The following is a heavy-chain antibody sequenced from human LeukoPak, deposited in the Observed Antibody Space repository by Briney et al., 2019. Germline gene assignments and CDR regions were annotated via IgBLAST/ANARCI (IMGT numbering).Heavy chain of an antibody. Sequence: SETLSLTCAVYGGSFSGYYWSWIRQPPGKGLEWIGEINHSGSTNYNPSLKSRVTISVDTSKNQFSLKLSSVTAADTAVYYCTRGRSSGWGANFGNWGQGTLVTVSS. J-gene: IGHJ4*02. D-gene: IGHD6-19*01. V-gene: IGHV4-34*01. CDR3: TRGRSSGWGANFGN. CDR2: INHSGST. CDR1: GGSFSGYY.